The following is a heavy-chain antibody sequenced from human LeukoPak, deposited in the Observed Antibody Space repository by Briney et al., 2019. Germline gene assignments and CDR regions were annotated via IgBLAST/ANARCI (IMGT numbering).Heavy chain of an antibody. Sequence: GGSLRLSCAASGFTFSSYEMNWVRQAPGRGLEWVSYISSSGSTIYYADSVKGRFTISRDNAKNSLYLQMNSLRAEDTAVYYCASVHIEVAGAALFDYSGQGTLVTVSS. CDR3: ASVHIEVAGAALFDY. D-gene: IGHD6-19*01. J-gene: IGHJ4*02. CDR2: ISSSGSTI. V-gene: IGHV3-48*03. CDR1: GFTFSSYE.